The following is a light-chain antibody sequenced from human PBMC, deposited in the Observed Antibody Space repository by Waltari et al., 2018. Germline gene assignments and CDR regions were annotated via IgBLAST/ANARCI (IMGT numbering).Light chain of an antibody. J-gene: IGLJ3*02. CDR3: LLYDGSDQV. V-gene: IGLV7-43*01. CDR2: STT. Sequence: QTVVTQEPSLTVSPGGAVTRTCASSAGAVTSGNSPNWLQQKPGQVPRSLIHSTTDMHSWTPARFSGSLLGGKAALTLSGVQPEDEAEYYCLLYDGSDQVFGGGTKLTVL. CDR1: AGAVTSGNS.